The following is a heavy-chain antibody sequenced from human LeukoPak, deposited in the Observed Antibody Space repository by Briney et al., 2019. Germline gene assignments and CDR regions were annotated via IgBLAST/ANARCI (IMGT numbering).Heavy chain of an antibody. Sequence: GRSLRLSCAASGFTFSRYDMHWVRQTPGKGLEWVAFISHDGSKTYYADSVKGRFTISRDNSKNTLYLQMNSLRAEDTAVYYCANGYYYGSGSYYKEAFDIWGQGTMVTVSS. V-gene: IGHV3-30-3*01. CDR2: ISHDGSKT. D-gene: IGHD3-10*01. J-gene: IGHJ3*02. CDR3: ANGYYYGSGSYYKEAFDI. CDR1: GFTFSRYD.